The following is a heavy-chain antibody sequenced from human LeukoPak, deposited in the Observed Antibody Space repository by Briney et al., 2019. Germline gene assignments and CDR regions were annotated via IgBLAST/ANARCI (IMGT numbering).Heavy chain of an antibody. CDR1: GFTFSSYW. V-gene: IGHV3-74*01. Sequence: PGGSLRLSCAASGFTFSSYWMHWVRHAPGKGLVWVSRINSDGSSTSYADSVKGRFTISRDNAKNTLYLQMNSLRAEDTAVYYCAREVATPGFDYWGQGTLVTVSS. D-gene: IGHD5-12*01. CDR2: INSDGSST. J-gene: IGHJ4*02. CDR3: AREVATPGFDY.